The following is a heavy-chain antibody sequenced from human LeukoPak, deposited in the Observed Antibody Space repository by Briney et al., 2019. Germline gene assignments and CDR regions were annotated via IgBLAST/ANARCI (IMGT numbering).Heavy chain of an antibody. Sequence: GGSLRLSCAASGFTFSSYNMNWVRQAPGKGLEWVSGISGSGGNTHYADSVRGRFTISRDNSKNTLYLQMNSLRAEDTAVYYCARDILTGYYFDYWGQGTLVTVSS. V-gene: IGHV3-23*01. CDR3: ARDILTGYYFDY. CDR1: GFTFSSYN. CDR2: ISGSGGNT. J-gene: IGHJ4*02. D-gene: IGHD3-9*01.